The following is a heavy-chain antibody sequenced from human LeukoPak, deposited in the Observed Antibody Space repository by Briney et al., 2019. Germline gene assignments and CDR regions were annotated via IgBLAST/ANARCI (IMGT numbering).Heavy chain of an antibody. D-gene: IGHD4-11*01. CDR2: MNPNSGNT. Sequence: ASVKVSCKASGYTFTNYDINWVRQATGQGLEWMGWMNPNSGNTGYAQKFQGRVTMTRNTSISTAYMELSSLRSEDTAVYYCARALPSNYYYYMDVWGKGTTVTISS. CDR1: GYTFTNYD. V-gene: IGHV1-8*01. J-gene: IGHJ6*03. CDR3: ARALPSNYYYYMDV.